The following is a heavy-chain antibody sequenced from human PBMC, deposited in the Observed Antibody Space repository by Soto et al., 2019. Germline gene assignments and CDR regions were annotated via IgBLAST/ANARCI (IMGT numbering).Heavy chain of an antibody. CDR3: ARDYYGSGSSHGMDV. D-gene: IGHD3-10*01. CDR2: LIPIFGTA. J-gene: IGHJ6*02. CDR1: VGTFSSYA. Sequence: QGQLVQSWAEVKKPGSSVKVSCKASVGTFSSYAISGVRQAPVQGLEWMGGLIPIFGTANYAQKFQGRVMITADESTSTAYMEMSSLRSEDTAVYYCARDYYGSGSSHGMDVWGQGTTVTVSS. V-gene: IGHV1-69*01.